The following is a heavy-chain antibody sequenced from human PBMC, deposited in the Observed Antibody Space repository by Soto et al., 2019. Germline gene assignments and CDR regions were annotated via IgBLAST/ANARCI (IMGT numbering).Heavy chain of an antibody. D-gene: IGHD3-16*01. V-gene: IGHV1-18*04. CDR1: GYTFTSYG. Sequence: QVQLVQSGAGVKKPGASVKVSCKASGYTFTSYGISWVRQAPGQGLEWMGWISAYNGNTNYAQKLQGRVTMTTDTSTSTAYMDLRSLRSDDTAVYYCARIDYVWGSYLYPRIWGQGTMVTVSS. J-gene: IGHJ3*02. CDR2: ISAYNGNT. CDR3: ARIDYVWGSYLYPRI.